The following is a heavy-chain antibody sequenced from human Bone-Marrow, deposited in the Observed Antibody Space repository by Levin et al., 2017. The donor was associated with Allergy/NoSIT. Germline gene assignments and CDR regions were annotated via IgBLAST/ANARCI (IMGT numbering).Heavy chain of an antibody. CDR2: ISYDGSPK. CDR1: GFSFSTYA. V-gene: IGHV3-30*04. J-gene: IGHJ4*02. CDR3: ARTKGPGGSYDRPFDY. D-gene: IGHD3-3*01. Sequence: GESLKISCAASGFSFSTYAMHWVRQAPGKGLEWVAVISYDGSPKYYADSVKGRFTISRDNSRNTLYLQMNSLRAEDTAMYYCARTKGPGGSYDRPFDYWGQGTLVTVSS.